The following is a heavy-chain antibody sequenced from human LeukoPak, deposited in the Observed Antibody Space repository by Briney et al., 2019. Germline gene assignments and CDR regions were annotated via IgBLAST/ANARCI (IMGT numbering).Heavy chain of an antibody. V-gene: IGHV3-30*04. Sequence: GGSPRLSCAASGFTFSSYAMHWVRQAPGKGLEWVAVISYDGSNKYYADSVKGRFTISRDNSKNTLYLQMNSLRAEDTAVYYCARTEPDTYYYGSGRPRFDPWGQGTLVTVSS. CDR3: ARTEPDTYYYGSGRPRFDP. D-gene: IGHD3-10*01. J-gene: IGHJ5*02. CDR1: GFTFSSYA. CDR2: ISYDGSNK.